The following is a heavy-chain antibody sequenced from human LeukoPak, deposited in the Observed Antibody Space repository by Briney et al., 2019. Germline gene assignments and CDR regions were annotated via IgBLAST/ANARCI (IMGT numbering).Heavy chain of an antibody. CDR1: GFTFSSYG. J-gene: IGHJ4*02. Sequence: GGSLRLSCAASGFTFSSYGMSWVRQAPGKGLEWVSAISGSGGSTYYADSVKGRFTISRDNSKNTLYLQMNSLRAEDTAVYYCAKYTAWLGELSKVDFDYWGQGTLVTVSS. CDR3: AKYTAWLGELSKVDFDY. V-gene: IGHV3-23*01. CDR2: ISGSGGST. D-gene: IGHD3-10*01.